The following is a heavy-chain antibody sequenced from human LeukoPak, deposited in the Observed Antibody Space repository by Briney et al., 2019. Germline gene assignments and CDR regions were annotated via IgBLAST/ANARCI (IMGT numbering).Heavy chain of an antibody. V-gene: IGHV1-2*02. CDR2: ISPNSGGT. J-gene: IGHJ3*02. Sequence: ASVKVSCKASGYTLADNHMYWIRQAPGQGLECMGWISPNSGGTNYAQKFQGRVTMTRDTSISTAYMELSRLRSDDTAVYYCAREDDYDRKTPLRAFVIWGRGTMVTVSS. CDR1: GYTLADNH. CDR3: AREDDYDRKTPLRAFVI. D-gene: IGHD3-22*01.